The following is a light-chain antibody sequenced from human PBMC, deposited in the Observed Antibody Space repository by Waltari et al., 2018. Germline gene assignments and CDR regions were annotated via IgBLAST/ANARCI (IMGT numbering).Light chain of an antibody. CDR3: MQGTHWPYT. J-gene: IGKJ2*01. CDR1: QSLVYSDGNTY. CDR2: KVS. Sequence: DVGMTQSPLSLPVTLGQPASISCKSRQSLVYSDGNTYLMWFQQRPGQSPRRLIYKVSTRDSGVTDRFSGSGSGTDFTLKISRVEAEDVGVYYCMQGTHWPYTFGQGTKLDIK. V-gene: IGKV2-30*01.